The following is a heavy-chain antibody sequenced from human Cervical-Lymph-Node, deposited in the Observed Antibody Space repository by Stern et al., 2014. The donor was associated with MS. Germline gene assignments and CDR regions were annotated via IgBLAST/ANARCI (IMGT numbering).Heavy chain of an antibody. D-gene: IGHD2-2*01. CDR1: GYTFTSFV. CDR3: ASPPPSAGHCSSATCSFDH. Sequence: QVQLVQSGTEVQKPGASVRVSCWTSGYTFTSFVMHWMRQAPGQRLEWMGRINAGNGDTKYSQKMQGRVTVTRDTSASTVYMELSSLRSEDTAVYYCASPPPSAGHCSSATCSFDHWGQGTLVTVSS. J-gene: IGHJ4*02. V-gene: IGHV1-3*01. CDR2: INAGNGDT.